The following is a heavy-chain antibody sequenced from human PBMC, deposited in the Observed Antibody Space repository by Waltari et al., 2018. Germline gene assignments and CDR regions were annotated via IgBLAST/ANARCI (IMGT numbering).Heavy chain of an antibody. Sequence: EVHLVATGGGLVQPGWYVRLSCVSSGSPFSHSWMNWVRQITGKGLLWVPRCNRQWNHTTYADSVQGRFTISRNSAKNPRYLQMNSLRAEDSAIYYCTRGGNWQGFDPWGQGTLVTVSS. J-gene: IGHJ5*02. CDR2: CNRQWNHT. V-gene: IGHV3-74*01. CDR1: GSPFSHSW. CDR3: TRGGNWQGFDP. D-gene: IGHD1-1*01.